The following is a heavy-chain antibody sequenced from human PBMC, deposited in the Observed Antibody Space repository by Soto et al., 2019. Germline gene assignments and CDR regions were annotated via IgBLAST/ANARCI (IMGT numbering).Heavy chain of an antibody. D-gene: IGHD1-26*01. V-gene: IGHV3-33*01. CDR2: IWYDGSNK. Sequence: QVQLVESGGGVVQPGRSLRLSCAASGFTFSSYGMHWVRQAPGKGLEWVAVIWYDGSNKYYADSAKGRFTISRDNSKNTLYLQMNSLRAEDTAVYYCARDSYGVDYWGQGTLVTVSS. CDR3: ARDSYGVDY. J-gene: IGHJ4*02. CDR1: GFTFSSYG.